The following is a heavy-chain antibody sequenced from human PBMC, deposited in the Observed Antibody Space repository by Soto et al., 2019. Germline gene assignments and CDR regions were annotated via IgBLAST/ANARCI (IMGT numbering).Heavy chain of an antibody. Sequence: QVQLVEYGGGVVQPGRSLRLSCAASGFTFSSYGMHWVRQAPGKGLEWVAVIWYDGSNKYYADSVKGRFTISRDNSKNQLFLEMNSLRAEDTAVYYCARDSYGEDYWGRGSLVTVAA. V-gene: IGHV3-33*01. CDR1: GFTFSSYG. J-gene: IGHJ4*02. CDR3: ARDSYGEDY. CDR2: IWYDGSNK. D-gene: IGHD4-17*01.